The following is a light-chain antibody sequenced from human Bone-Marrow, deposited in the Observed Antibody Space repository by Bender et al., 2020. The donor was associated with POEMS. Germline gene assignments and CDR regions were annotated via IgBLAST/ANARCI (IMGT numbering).Light chain of an antibody. V-gene: IGLV1-47*01. Sequence: QSVLIQPPSASGTPGQRVTISCSGSSSNIGSNYVHWFQQLPGSAPRLLIYRNDQRPSGVFDRFSGSKSGTSASLAISGLQPEDEADYYCAVWDGRLSAMVFGGGTKVTVL. CDR2: RND. CDR3: AVWDGRLSAMV. J-gene: IGLJ3*02. CDR1: SSNIGSNY.